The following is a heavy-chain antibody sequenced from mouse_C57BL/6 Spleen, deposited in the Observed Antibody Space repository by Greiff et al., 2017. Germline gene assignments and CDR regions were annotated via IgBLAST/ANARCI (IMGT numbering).Heavy chain of an antibody. J-gene: IGHJ4*01. CDR3: ARGATDYVMDY. D-gene: IGHD3-1*01. CDR1: GYTFTSYW. CDR2: IHPNSGST. Sequence: QVQLKQPGAELVKPGASVKLSCKASGYTFTSYWMHWVKQRPGQGLEWIGMIHPNSGSTNYNEKFKSKATLTVDKSSSTAYMQLSSLTSEDSAVYYCARGATDYVMDYWGQGTSVTVSS. V-gene: IGHV1-64*01.